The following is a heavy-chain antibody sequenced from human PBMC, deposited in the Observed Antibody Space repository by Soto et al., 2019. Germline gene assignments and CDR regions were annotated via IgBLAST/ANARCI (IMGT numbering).Heavy chain of an antibody. Sequence: QMRLVQSGAEVKNSGSSVKVSCKASGGTSSNFVITWVRQVPGQGLEWLGGILPMFGAVKYAQKFQDRLMITADRSTNTASMELGSLRSEDTAVYYCARPKRSGYDRGDSYYHTMDVWGHGTTVTVS. CDR3: ARPKRSGYDRGDSYYHTMDV. D-gene: IGHD3-3*01. CDR1: GGTSSNFV. CDR2: ILPMFGAV. J-gene: IGHJ6*02. V-gene: IGHV1-69*06.